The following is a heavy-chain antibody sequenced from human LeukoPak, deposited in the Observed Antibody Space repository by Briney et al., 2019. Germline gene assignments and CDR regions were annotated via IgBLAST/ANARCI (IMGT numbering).Heavy chain of an antibody. CDR3: AKRSSSIYYYYGMDV. D-gene: IGHD6-6*01. CDR2: IYSSGNT. CDR1: GFTVSSNY. V-gene: IGHV3-66*02. J-gene: IGHJ6*02. Sequence: GGSLRLSCAASGFTVSSNYMSWVRQAPGKGLEWVSVIYSSGNTYYADSVKGRFTISRDNSKNPLYLQMNSRRPEDTAVYYCAKRSSSIYYYYGMDVWGQGTTVTVSS.